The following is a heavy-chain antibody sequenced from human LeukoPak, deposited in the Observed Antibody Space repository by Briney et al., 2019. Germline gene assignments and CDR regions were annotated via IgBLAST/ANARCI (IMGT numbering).Heavy chain of an antibody. Sequence: GGSLRLSCAASGFAFSDYYMTWIRQAPGKGLECVSYIGNSNTPIYYADSVEGRFTISRDNARNSLYLQMNSLRAEDTAIYYCARLTSGWKFDSWGQGILVTVSS. J-gene: IGHJ4*02. CDR1: GFAFSDYY. CDR3: ARLTSGWKFDS. CDR2: IGNSNTPI. V-gene: IGHV3-11*01. D-gene: IGHD6-19*01.